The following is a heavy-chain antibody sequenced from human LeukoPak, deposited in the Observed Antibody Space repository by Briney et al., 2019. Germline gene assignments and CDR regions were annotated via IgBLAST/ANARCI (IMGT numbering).Heavy chain of an antibody. CDR3: ARTSSSIAARPRRFDY. D-gene: IGHD6-6*01. V-gene: IGHV1-2*02. J-gene: IGHJ4*02. CDR2: INPNSGGT. CDR1: GYTFTGYY. Sequence: ASVKVSCKASGYTFTGYYMHWVRQAPGQGLEWMGWINPNSGGTNYAQKFQGRVTMTRDTSISTAYMELSRLRSDDTAVYYCARTSSSIAARPRRFDYWGQGTLVTVSS.